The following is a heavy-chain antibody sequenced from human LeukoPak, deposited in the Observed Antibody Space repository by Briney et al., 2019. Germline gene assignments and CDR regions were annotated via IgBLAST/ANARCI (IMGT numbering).Heavy chain of an antibody. CDR1: GYTFTGYY. Sequence: GASVKVSCKASGYTFTGYYIHWVRQAPGQGLEWMGWINPNSGGTTYAQNFQGRVTLTRDTSISTSYMELIRLRSEDTAVYYCRGGPDVFDMWGQGTMVTVSS. D-gene: IGHD2-15*01. CDR3: RGGPDVFDM. J-gene: IGHJ3*02. CDR2: INPNSGGT. V-gene: IGHV1-2*02.